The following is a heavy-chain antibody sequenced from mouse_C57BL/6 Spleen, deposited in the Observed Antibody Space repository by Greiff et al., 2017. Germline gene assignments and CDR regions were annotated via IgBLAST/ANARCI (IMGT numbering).Heavy chain of an antibody. D-gene: IGHD2-4*01. CDR1: GFTFSDYY. J-gene: IGHJ2*01. V-gene: IGHV5-16*01. CDR2: INYDGSST. CDR3: ARGFYYDYDGYYLDY. Sequence: ESEGGLVQPGSSMKLSCTASGFTFSDYYMAWVRQVPEKGLEWVANINYDGSSTYYLDSLKSRFIISRDNAKNILYLQMSSLKSEDTATYYCARGFYYDYDGYYLDYWGQGTTLTVSS.